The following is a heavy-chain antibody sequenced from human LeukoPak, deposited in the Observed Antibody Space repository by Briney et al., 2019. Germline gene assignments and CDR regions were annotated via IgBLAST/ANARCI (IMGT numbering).Heavy chain of an antibody. Sequence: GGSLRLSCAASGFTFSSYAMSWVRQAPGKGLEWVSAISGSGGSTYYADSVKGRFTISRDNSKNTLYLQMNSLRAEDTAVYYCAKGAADYYDSSGYYGIDYWGQGTLVTVSS. D-gene: IGHD3-22*01. CDR3: AKGAADYYDSSGYYGIDY. CDR1: GFTFSSYA. J-gene: IGHJ4*02. CDR2: ISGSGGST. V-gene: IGHV3-23*01.